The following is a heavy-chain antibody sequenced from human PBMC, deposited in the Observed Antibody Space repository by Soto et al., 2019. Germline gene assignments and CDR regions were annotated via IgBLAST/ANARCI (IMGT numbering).Heavy chain of an antibody. CDR3: AGEQRGSGDYLDY. J-gene: IGHJ4*02. Sequence: QVQLVQSGAEVKKPGASVKVSCKASGYTFTSYGISWVRQAPGQGLEWMGWISAYNGNTNYAQKLQGRVTMTTDTSTSPAYMELRGLRSDDTAVYYWAGEQRGSGDYLDYWGQGTLVTVSS. CDR1: GYTFTSYG. V-gene: IGHV1-18*01. CDR2: ISAYNGNT. D-gene: IGHD3-10*01.